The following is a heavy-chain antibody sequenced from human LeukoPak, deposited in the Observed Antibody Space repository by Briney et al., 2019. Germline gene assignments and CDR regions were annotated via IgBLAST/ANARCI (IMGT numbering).Heavy chain of an antibody. V-gene: IGHV3-7*01. CDR3: ARLIGDRTIYDY. Sequence: GGSLRLSCAASGFTFRTYWMSWVRQAPGKGLEWVASINQGGSEAYYVESVKGRFTISRDNAMNSFFLQMNSLRAEDTAVYYCARLIGDRTIYDYWGQGTLVTVSS. D-gene: IGHD6-6*01. CDR2: INQGGSEA. CDR1: GFTFRTYW. J-gene: IGHJ4*02.